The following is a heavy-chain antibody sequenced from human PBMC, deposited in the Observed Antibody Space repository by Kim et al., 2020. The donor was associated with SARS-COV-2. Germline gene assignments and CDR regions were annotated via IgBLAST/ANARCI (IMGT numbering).Heavy chain of an antibody. Sequence: SLRLSCAASAFTFDDYAMHWVRQAPGKGLEWVSGISWNSGSIGYADSVKGRFTISRDDAKNSLYLQMNNLRAEDTALHYCAKDMRPAIAAPVVQHWGQGTLVTVSS. D-gene: IGHD6-13*01. J-gene: IGHJ1*01. CDR1: AFTFDDYA. V-gene: IGHV3-9*01. CDR2: ISWNSGSI. CDR3: AKDMRPAIAAPVVQH.